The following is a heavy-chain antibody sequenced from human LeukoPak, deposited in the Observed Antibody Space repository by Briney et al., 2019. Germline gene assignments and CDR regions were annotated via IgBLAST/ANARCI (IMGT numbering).Heavy chain of an antibody. Sequence: ASVKVSCKASGYTFTSYGISWVRQAPGQGLEWMGWISAYNGNTNYAQKLQGRVTMTPDTSTSTAYMELRSLRSDDTAVYYCARGAGTMVRGVPIDYWGQGTLVTVSS. D-gene: IGHD3-10*01. CDR1: GYTFTSYG. CDR2: ISAYNGNT. CDR3: ARGAGTMVRGVPIDY. V-gene: IGHV1-18*01. J-gene: IGHJ4*02.